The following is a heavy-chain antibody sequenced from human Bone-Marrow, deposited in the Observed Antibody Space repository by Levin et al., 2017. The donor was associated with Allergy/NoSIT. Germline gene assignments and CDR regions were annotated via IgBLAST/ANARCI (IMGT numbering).Heavy chain of an antibody. CDR3: AKVPTGTTPHDY. V-gene: IGHV3-30*18. J-gene: IGHJ4*02. CDR1: GFTFSSYG. D-gene: IGHD1-1*01. CDR2: ISYDGSNK. Sequence: PGGSLRLSCAASGFTFSSYGMHWVRQAPGKGLEWVAVISYDGSNKYYADSVKGRFTISRDNSKNTLYLQMNSLRAEDTAVYYCAKVPTGTTPHDYWGQGTLVTVSS.